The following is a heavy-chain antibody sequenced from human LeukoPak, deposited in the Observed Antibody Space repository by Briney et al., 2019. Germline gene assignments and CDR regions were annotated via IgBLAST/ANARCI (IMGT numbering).Heavy chain of an antibody. CDR2: IYTRGST. J-gene: IGHJ4*02. Sequence: SETLSLTCTVSGGSISSYDWSWIRQPAGKRLEWIGRIYTRGSTNYNPSLKSRVIMSVDTSKNQFSLKLSSVTAADTAVYYCARVKYYGSGLYYFDYWGQGTLVTVSS. CDR1: GGSISSYD. CDR3: ARVKYYGSGLYYFDY. V-gene: IGHV4-4*07. D-gene: IGHD3-10*01.